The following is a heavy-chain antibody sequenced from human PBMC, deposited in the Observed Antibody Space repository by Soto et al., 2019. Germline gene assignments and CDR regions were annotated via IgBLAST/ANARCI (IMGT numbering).Heavy chain of an antibody. CDR2: ISASGGST. J-gene: IGHJ4*02. Sequence: EVQLLESGGGLVQPGGSLRLYCEASGFTFRIYAVSWVRQAPGKGLEWVSSISASGGSTYYADSVKGRFTIYRDNSKNTLYLQMNSLKAEDTSVYYCAKRPGSSDSWGQGTLVTVSS. CDR3: AKRPGSSDS. V-gene: IGHV3-23*01. CDR1: GFTFRIYA.